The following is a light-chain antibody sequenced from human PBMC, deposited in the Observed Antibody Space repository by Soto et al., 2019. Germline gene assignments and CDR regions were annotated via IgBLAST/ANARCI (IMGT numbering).Light chain of an antibody. V-gene: IGLV2-14*01. CDR1: SSDVGGYNY. Sequence: QSALTQPASVSESPGQSITISCTGTSSDVGGYNYVSWYQHHPGKAPKLMISEVSNRPSGVSNRFSGSKSGNTASLTISGLQTEDEADYYCSSYTSSNTQVIFGGGTKLTVL. J-gene: IGLJ2*01. CDR3: SSYTSSNTQVI. CDR2: EVS.